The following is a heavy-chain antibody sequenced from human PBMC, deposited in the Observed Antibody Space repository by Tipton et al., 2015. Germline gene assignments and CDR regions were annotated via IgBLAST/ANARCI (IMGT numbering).Heavy chain of an antibody. J-gene: IGHJ6*02. CDR2: INSDGSST. CDR3: AKDVPSGPYTYDYYGLDV. Sequence: SLRLSCAASGFTFSSYGMHWVRQAPGKGLVWVSRINSDGSSTNYADSVKGRFTISRDNAKNTLYLQMNSLRADDTAVYYCAKDVPSGPYTYDYYGLDVWGQGTTITVSS. CDR1: GFTFSSYG. V-gene: IGHV3-74*01. D-gene: IGHD3-10*02.